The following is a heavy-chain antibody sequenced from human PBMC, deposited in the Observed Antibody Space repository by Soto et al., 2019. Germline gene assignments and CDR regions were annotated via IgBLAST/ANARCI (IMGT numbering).Heavy chain of an antibody. J-gene: IGHJ6*02. Sequence: PSETLSLTCTVSGGSISSYYWSWIRQPPGKGLEWIGYIYYSGSTNYNPSLKSRVTISVDTSKNQFSLKLSSVTAADTAVYYCERAGIAVAGTAYYYGMDVWGQGTTVT. CDR1: GGSISSYY. V-gene: IGHV4-59*01. CDR3: ERAGIAVAGTAYYYGMDV. CDR2: IYYSGST. D-gene: IGHD6-19*01.